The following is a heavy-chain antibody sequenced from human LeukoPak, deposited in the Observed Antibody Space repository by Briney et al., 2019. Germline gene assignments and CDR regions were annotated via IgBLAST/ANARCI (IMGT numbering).Heavy chain of an antibody. V-gene: IGHV1-2*02. CDR2: INPNSGDT. J-gene: IGHJ5*02. CDR3: ARPNGDYYNWFDP. CDR1: GYTFTGYS. Sequence: ASVMVSCKASGYTFTGYSIHWVRQAPGQGLEWMGCINPNSGDTNYPQKFQDRVTLSRDTSISTAYMELTDLRRDDTAMYYCARPNGDYYNWFDPWGQGTLVTVSS. D-gene: IGHD2-21*02.